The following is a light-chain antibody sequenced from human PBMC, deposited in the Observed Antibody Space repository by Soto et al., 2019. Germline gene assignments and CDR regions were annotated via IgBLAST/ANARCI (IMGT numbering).Light chain of an antibody. J-gene: IGKJ5*01. CDR1: QSVSSY. CDR2: DAS. CDR3: QHPSSWPLT. V-gene: IGKV3-11*01. Sequence: EAVVTLYHGPLSFSTGERATRSCRASQSVSSYFAWYQQTPGQAPRLLIYDASNRATGIPARFSGSGSGTDFTLTICSLEAEDFAVYYSQHPSSWPLTFGQVTRLEIK.